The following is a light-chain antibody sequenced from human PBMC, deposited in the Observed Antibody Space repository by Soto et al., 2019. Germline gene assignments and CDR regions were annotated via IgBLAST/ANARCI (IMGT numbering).Light chain of an antibody. J-gene: IGKJ1*01. V-gene: IGKV3-15*01. CDR2: GAS. Sequence: EIVMTQSPATLSVSPGERATLSCWASQSISSNLAWYQQKAGQAPRLLIYGASTRATGIPARFSGSGSGTEFTLTINSLQSEDFAVYFCQQDNNWPTFGQGTKVEIK. CDR3: QQDNNWPT. CDR1: QSISSN.